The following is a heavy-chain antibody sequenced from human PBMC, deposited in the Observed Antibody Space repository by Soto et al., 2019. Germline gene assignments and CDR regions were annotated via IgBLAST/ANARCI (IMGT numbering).Heavy chain of an antibody. J-gene: IGHJ4*02. D-gene: IGHD3-10*01. CDR2: INHSGST. CDR3: ARGWHYYGSGSYLGN. CDR1: GGSFSGYY. V-gene: IGHV4-34*01. Sequence: QVQLQQWGAGLLKPSETLSLTCAVYGGSFSGYYWSWIRQPPGKGLEWIGEINHSGSTNYNPSLKSRVTISVDTSKNQFSLKLSSVTAADTAVYYCARGWHYYGSGSYLGNWGQGTLVTVSS.